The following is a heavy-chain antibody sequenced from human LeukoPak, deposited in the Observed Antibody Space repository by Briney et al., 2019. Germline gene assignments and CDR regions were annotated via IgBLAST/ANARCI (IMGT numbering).Heavy chain of an antibody. Sequence: SETLSLTCTVSGGSMISYYWSWIRQPAGKGLEWIGRIYTSGSTNYSPSLKSRVTISVDKSKNRFSLRLTSVTAADTAVYYCARGGNSAPDYWGQGTLVTVSS. D-gene: IGHD4-23*01. CDR1: GGSMISYY. J-gene: IGHJ4*02. CDR2: IYTSGST. CDR3: ARGGNSAPDY. V-gene: IGHV4-4*07.